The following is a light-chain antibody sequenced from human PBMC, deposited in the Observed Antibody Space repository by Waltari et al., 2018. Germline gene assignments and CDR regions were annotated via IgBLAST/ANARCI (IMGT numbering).Light chain of an antibody. CDR3: CSYAGSSTLV. CDR1: SSDVGSYNL. CDR2: EDS. J-gene: IGLJ3*02. V-gene: IGLV2-23*01. Sequence: QSALTQPASVSGSPGQSITISCTGTSSDVGSYNLVSWCQQHPGKAPRLMIYEDSKRPSGVSNRFSGSKSGNTASLTISGLQAEDEADYHCCSYAGSSTLVFGGGTKLTVL.